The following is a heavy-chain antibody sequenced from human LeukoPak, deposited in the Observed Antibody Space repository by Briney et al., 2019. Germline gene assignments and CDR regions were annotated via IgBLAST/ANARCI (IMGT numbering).Heavy chain of an antibody. CDR2: INPSGGST. CDR3: ARIAAAGTYYFDY. Sequence: GASVKVSCKVSGYTLTELSMHWVRQAPGQGLEWMGIINPSGGSTSYAQKFQGRVTMTRDTSTSTVYMELSSLRSEDTAVYYCARIAAAGTYYFDYWGQGTLVTVSS. V-gene: IGHV1-46*01. CDR1: GYTLTELS. D-gene: IGHD6-13*01. J-gene: IGHJ4*02.